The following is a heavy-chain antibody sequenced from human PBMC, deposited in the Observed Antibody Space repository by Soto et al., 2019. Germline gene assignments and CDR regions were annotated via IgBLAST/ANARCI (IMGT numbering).Heavy chain of an antibody. CDR2: ISSDGSRT. V-gene: IGHV3-74*01. CDR1: GFTFSDYW. Sequence: EVQLVESGGGLVQPGGSLRLSCAASGFTFSDYWMHWVRQAPGKGLVWVSRISSDGSRTSYADSVKGRFTISRDNAKNTLFLQLNSLRAEDTAVYYCASPGVVVPPRSSDYWGQGTLVTVSS. CDR3: ASPGVVVPPRSSDY. D-gene: IGHD2-15*01. J-gene: IGHJ4*02.